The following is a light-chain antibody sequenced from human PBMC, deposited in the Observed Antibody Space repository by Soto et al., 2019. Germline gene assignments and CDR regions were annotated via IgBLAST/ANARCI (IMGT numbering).Light chain of an antibody. V-gene: IGKV1-5*01. CDR3: QQYNGYPWT. CDR2: DAS. J-gene: IGKJ1*01. Sequence: DIQMTQSPSTLSASVGDRVTISCRASRRICSWLAWYQQQPGKAPKLLVYDASTLQSGVPSRFSGNGSGTEFTLTISRLQPEDLATYFCQQYNGYPWTFGQGTRVGIK. CDR1: RRICSW.